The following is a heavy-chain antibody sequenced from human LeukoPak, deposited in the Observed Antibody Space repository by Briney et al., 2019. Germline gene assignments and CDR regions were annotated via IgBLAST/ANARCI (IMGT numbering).Heavy chain of an antibody. CDR1: GFTFSSYE. CDR2: ISTSGSTI. J-gene: IGHJ4*02. D-gene: IGHD4-17*01. CDR3: AREAAGSTTVEFDY. V-gene: IGHV3-48*03. Sequence: GGSLRLSCAASGFTFSSYEMDWVRQAPGKGLEWVSYISTSGSTIYYADSVKGRFTISRDNAKNSLYLQMNSLTAEDTAVYYCAREAAGSTTVEFDYWGQGTLVTVSS.